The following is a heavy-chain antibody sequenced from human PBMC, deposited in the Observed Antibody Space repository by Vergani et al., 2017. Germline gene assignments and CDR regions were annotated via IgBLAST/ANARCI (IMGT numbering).Heavy chain of an antibody. D-gene: IGHD4-23*01. CDR2: ISAYNGNT. V-gene: IGHV1-18*01. CDR3: AADYGGNLDY. CDR1: GYTFTSYG. Sequence: QVQLVQSGAEVKKPGASVKVSCKASGYTFTSYGISWVRQAPGQGLEWMGWISAYNGNTNYAQKFQGRVTITADESTSTAYMELSSLRSEDTAVYYCAADYGGNLDYWGQGTLVTVSS. J-gene: IGHJ4*02.